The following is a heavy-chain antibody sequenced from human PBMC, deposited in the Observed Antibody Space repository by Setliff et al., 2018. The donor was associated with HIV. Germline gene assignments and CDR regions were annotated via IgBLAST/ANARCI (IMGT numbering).Heavy chain of an antibody. D-gene: IGHD2-2*01. Sequence: SETLSLTCTVSGGSISSYYWSWIRQPPGKGLEWIGYIYYSGSTNYNPSLKSRVTIPVDTSKNQFSLKLSSVTAADTAVYSCARGPSGRAPAPARAPHYYGLDLWGPGTTVTVSS. J-gene: IGHJ6*01. V-gene: IGHV4-59*01. CDR3: ARGPSGRAPAPARAPHYYGLDL. CDR2: IYYSGST. CDR1: GGSISSYY.